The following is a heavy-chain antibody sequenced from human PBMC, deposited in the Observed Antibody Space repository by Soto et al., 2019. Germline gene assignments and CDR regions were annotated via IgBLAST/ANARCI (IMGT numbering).Heavy chain of an antibody. CDR2: IGGSGGST. Sequence: GPNRHSYAASEFNCRSYAMSWVRQDPWKGLEWVSVIGGSGGSTYYADSVKGRFTVSRDNSKKTMSLQMNSLRAEDTAVYYCAKVSGDSGGYYGDRIDYWGQGTLVTVSS. J-gene: IGHJ4*02. CDR3: AKVSGDSGGYYGDRIDY. V-gene: IGHV3-23*01. D-gene: IGHD3-22*01. CDR1: EFNCRSYA.